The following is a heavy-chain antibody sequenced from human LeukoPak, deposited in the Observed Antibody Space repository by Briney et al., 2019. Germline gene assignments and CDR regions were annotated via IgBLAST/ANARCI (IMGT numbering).Heavy chain of an antibody. D-gene: IGHD1-20*01. J-gene: IGHJ4*02. V-gene: IGHV2-70*11. CDR2: IDWDDDK. CDR1: GFSLSTSGMC. Sequence: SGPTLVNPTQTLTLTFTFSGFSLSTSGMCVSWIRQPPGKALEWLARIDWDDDKYYSTSLKTRLTISKDTSKNQVVLTMTNMDPVDTATYYCARIGPYNWNDEYYFDYWGQGTLVTVSS. CDR3: ARIGPYNWNDEYYFDY.